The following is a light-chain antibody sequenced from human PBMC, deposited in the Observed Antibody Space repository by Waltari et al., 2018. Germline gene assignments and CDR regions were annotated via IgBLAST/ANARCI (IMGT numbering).Light chain of an antibody. Sequence: QSALTQPRSVSGSPGQSVTISCTGTSSDVGTYIFVSWYQQHPGKAPKVMIYDVSKRPSWLPDRFSGSKSGNTASLTISGLQAEDEADYSCCSYAGSSLYVFGTGTKVTVL. J-gene: IGLJ1*01. CDR1: SSDVGTYIF. CDR2: DVS. CDR3: CSYAGSSLYV. V-gene: IGLV2-11*01.